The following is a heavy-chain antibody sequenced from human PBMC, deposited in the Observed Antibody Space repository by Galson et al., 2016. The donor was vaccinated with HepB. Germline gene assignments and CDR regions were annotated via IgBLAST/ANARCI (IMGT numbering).Heavy chain of an antibody. D-gene: IGHD4/OR15-4a*01. Sequence: SLRLSCAASGFTFGSYAMTWVRQAPGKGLTWVSSISPSGWSSHNADSVKGRFTTSRDNSKFPLYLQMNSREAEDTAVYYCARHLRVGSGAHRDVFDIWGRGTMVSVSS. CDR3: ARHLRVGSGAHRDVFDI. J-gene: IGHJ3*02. V-gene: IGHV3-23*01. CDR2: ISPSGWSS. CDR1: GFTFGSYA.